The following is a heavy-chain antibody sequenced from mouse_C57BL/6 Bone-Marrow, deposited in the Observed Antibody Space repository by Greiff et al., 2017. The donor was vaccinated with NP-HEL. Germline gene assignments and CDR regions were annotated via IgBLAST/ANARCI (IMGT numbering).Heavy chain of an antibody. V-gene: IGHV14-4*01. CDR1: GFNIKDDY. Sequence: VQLQQSGAELVRPGASVTLSCTASGFNIKDDYMHWVKQRPEQGLEWIGWIDPENGDTEYASKFQGKATITADTSSNTAYLQLSSLTSEDTAVYYCTTSGYGSSPDYWGQGTTLTVSS. CDR3: TTSGYGSSPDY. D-gene: IGHD1-1*01. CDR2: IDPENGDT. J-gene: IGHJ2*01.